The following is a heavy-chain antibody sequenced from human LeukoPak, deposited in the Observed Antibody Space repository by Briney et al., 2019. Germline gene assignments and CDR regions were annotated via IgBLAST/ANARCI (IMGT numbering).Heavy chain of an antibody. V-gene: IGHV4-59*01. J-gene: IGHJ4*02. CDR1: GGSISSYY. CDR3: ARGSGYVYY. D-gene: IGHD5-12*01. CDR2: IYYSGTT. Sequence: SETLSLTCTVSGGSISSYYWSWIRQPPGKGLEWLGSIYYSGTTNYHPSLKSRVTISLDTSKNQFSLKLSSVTAADTAVYYCARGSGYVYYWGQGTLVTVSS.